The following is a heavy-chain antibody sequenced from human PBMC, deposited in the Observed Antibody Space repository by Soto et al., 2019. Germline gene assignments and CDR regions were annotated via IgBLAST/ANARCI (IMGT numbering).Heavy chain of an antibody. Sequence: QVQLQQWGAGLLKPSETLSLNCAVTGGSLSGYYWSWIRQPPGKGLEWIGEVKDGGHTNYSPSLRGRVTISSDPSNTQLPLRLNSVTAADTGVYYCARGQEGVVATHWDQGSLVTVSS. V-gene: IGHV4-34*01. CDR1: GGSLSGYY. D-gene: IGHD5-12*01. CDR3: ARGQEGVVATH. J-gene: IGHJ4*02. CDR2: VKDGGHT.